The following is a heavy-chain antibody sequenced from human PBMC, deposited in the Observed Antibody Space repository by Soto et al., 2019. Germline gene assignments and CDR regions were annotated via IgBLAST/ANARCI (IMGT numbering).Heavy chain of an antibody. CDR1: GGTFSSYA. J-gene: IGHJ6*02. CDR3: ARDWDYYYGMDV. CDR2: IIPIFGTA. D-gene: IGHD3-16*01. Sequence: ASVKVSCKASGGTFSSYAISWVRQAPGQGLEWMGGIIPIFGTANYAQKFQGRVTITADKSTSTAYMELSSLRSEDTAVYYCARDWDYYYGMDVWGQGTTVTVSS. V-gene: IGHV1-69*06.